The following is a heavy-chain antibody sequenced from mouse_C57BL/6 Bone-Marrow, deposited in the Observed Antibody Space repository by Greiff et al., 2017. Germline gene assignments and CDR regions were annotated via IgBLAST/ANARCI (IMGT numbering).Heavy chain of an antibody. CDR1: GYTFTDYY. CDR2: INPNNGGT. V-gene: IGHV1-26*01. D-gene: IGHD1-1*01. Sequence: EVQLQQSGPELVKPGASVKISCKASGYTFTDYYMNWVKQSHGKSLEWIGDINPNNGGTSYNQKFKGKATLTVDKSSSTAYMELRSLTSEDSAVYYCARPPPTVPAGGYAMDYWGQGTSVTVSS. J-gene: IGHJ4*01. CDR3: ARPPPTVPAGGYAMDY.